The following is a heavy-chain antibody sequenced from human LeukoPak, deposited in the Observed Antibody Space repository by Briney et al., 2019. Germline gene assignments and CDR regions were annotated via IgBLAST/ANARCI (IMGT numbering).Heavy chain of an antibody. Sequence: GGSLRLSCAASGFTFSSYAMSWVRQAPGKGLEWVSAISGSGGSTYYADSVKGRFTISRDNSKNTLYLQMNSLRAEDTAVYYCARRVDCSGGSCRRPYYYYYYMDVWGKGTTVTVSS. D-gene: IGHD2-15*01. V-gene: IGHV3-23*01. J-gene: IGHJ6*03. CDR2: ISGSGGST. CDR3: ARRVDCSGGSCRRPYYYYYYMDV. CDR1: GFTFSSYA.